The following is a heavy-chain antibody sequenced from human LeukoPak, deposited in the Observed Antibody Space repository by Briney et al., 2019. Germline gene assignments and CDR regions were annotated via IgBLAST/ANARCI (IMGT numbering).Heavy chain of an antibody. CDR3: AKGPLRGTAAAIDY. CDR1: GFTFSNYW. D-gene: IGHD2-2*01. V-gene: IGHV3-7*01. Sequence: GGSLRLSCAAFGFTFSNYWMTWVRQAPGKGLEWVASIKQDGGETYYVDSVKGRFTISRDISTDTLWLQMDSLRTEDTAVYYCAKGPLRGTAAAIDYWGQGTLVTVSS. CDR2: IKQDGGET. J-gene: IGHJ4*02.